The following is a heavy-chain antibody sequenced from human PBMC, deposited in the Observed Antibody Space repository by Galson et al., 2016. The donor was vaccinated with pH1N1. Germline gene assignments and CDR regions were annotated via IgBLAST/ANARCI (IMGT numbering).Heavy chain of an antibody. CDR1: GYIFTSDY. D-gene: IGHD7-27*01. CDR2: IDPSNGGT. Sequence: SVKVSCKASGYIFTSDYFHWVRQAPGQGLEWMGVIDPSNGGTAFAQKLQGFVTMTRDTSTSTVYMELRGLKSEDTAVYYCSRELGRLRDVWGQGTLITVSS. V-gene: IGHV1-46*03. CDR3: SRELGRLRDV. J-gene: IGHJ4*02.